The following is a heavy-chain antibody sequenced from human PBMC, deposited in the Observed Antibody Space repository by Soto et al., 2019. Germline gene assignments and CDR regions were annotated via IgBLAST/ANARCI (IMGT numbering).Heavy chain of an antibody. CDR1: AFTFSSYW. V-gene: IGHV3-74*01. CDR3: ARDPYPWTSGWNRFDP. J-gene: IGHJ5*02. D-gene: IGHD6-19*01. Sequence: PGGSLRLSCAASAFTFSSYWMHWVRQAPGEGLVWVSRINSDGSSTNYADSVKGRFTISRDNAKNTLYLQMNSLRAEDTAVYYCARDPYPWTSGWNRFDPWGQGTLVTVSS. CDR2: INSDGSST.